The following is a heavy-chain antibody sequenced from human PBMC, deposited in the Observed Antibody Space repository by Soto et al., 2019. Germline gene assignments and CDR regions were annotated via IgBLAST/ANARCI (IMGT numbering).Heavy chain of an antibody. D-gene: IGHD6-19*01. CDR2: IDFHGRNT. CDR3: AGDGISVAGTGNFDY. CDR1: GFTFSSYG. J-gene: IGHJ4*02. V-gene: IGHV3-74*01. Sequence: PGGSLRLSCAASGFTFSSYGVHWVRQAPGEGQVWVSRIDFHGRNTTYADSVKGRFTISRDNAKNTVYLQMNSLRVEDTAVYYCAGDGISVAGTGNFDYWGQGTLVTVSS.